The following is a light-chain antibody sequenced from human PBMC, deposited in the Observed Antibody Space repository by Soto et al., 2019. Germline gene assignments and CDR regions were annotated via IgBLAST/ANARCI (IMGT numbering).Light chain of an antibody. CDR3: QQYDTYTWT. V-gene: IGKV3-20*01. CDR1: QSISSSY. J-gene: IGKJ1*01. CDR2: GVS. Sequence: EIVLTQSPGTLSLSPGERATLSCRASQSISSSYLAWYQQKPGQAPRLLIYGVSSRAIGIPDRFSGSGSGTDFTLTTSRLEPEDFAVYYCQQYDTYTWTFGQGTKV.